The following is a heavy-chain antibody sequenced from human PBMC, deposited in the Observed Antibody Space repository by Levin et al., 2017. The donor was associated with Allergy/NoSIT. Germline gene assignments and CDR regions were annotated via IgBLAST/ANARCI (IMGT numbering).Heavy chain of an antibody. V-gene: IGHV3-74*01. CDR3: ASRGYSGYGYYYYYGMDV. J-gene: IGHJ6*02. Sequence: GGSLRLSCAASGFTFSSYWMHWVRQAPGKGLVWVSRINSDGSSTSYADSVKGRFTISRDNAKNTLYLQMNSLRAEDTAVYYCASRGYSGYGYYYYYGMDVWGQGTTVTVSS. CDR2: INSDGSST. CDR1: GFTFSSYW. D-gene: IGHD5-12*01.